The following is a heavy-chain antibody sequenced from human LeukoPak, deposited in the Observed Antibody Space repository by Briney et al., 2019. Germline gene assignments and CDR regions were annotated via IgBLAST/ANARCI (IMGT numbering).Heavy chain of an antibody. CDR1: GYSISGGYY. V-gene: IGHV4-38-2*01. D-gene: IGHD3-22*01. CDR3: VRTTYYYDTSGHLGFDH. CDR2: IFHSGIS. J-gene: IGHJ4*02. Sequence: SEILSLTCAVSGYSISGGYYWGWIRQPPGKGLEWVGNIFHSGISHYNPSLSSRLTMTVDTSKNQFSLNLRSVTAADTAVYYCVRTTYYYDTSGHLGFDHWGQGTLVTVSS.